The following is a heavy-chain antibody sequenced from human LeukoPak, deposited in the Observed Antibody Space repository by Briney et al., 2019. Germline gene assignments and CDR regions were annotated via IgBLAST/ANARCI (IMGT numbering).Heavy chain of an antibody. V-gene: IGHV1-8*01. CDR1: GYTFTSYD. CDR2: MNPNSGNT. D-gene: IGHD6-19*01. Sequence: ASVKVSCKASGYTFTSYDINWVRQATGQGLEWMGWMNPNSGNTGYAQKFQGRVTMTRNTSISTAYMELSSLRAEDTAVYYCARATREWLTLNYWGQGTLVTVSS. J-gene: IGHJ4*02. CDR3: ARATREWLTLNY.